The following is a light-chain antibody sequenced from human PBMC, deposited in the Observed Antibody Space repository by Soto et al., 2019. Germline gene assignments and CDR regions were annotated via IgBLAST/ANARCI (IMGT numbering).Light chain of an antibody. Sequence: QSVLTQPPSVSAAPGQTVTISCAGSSSNVGSKSVSWYQQIPATAPKLLIYENDKPPSGVPDRISGSKSGTSATLAITGLQTGDEANYYCVSWDSSLSGKVFGGGTKLTVL. CDR2: END. J-gene: IGLJ2*01. CDR3: VSWDSSLSGKV. CDR1: SSNVGSKS. V-gene: IGLV1-51*01.